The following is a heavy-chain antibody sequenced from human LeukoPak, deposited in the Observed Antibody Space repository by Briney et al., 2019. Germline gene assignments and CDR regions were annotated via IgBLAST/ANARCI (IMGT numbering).Heavy chain of an antibody. CDR2: INSDGSTT. J-gene: IGHJ6*02. CDR3: ASGYSGSWYYYYYYGMDV. Sequence: GGSLRLSCAASGFTFSSYWMHWVRQAPGKGLVWVSRINSDGSTTSYADSVKGRITISRDNAKNTLYLQMNSLRAEDTAVYYCASGYSGSWYYYYYYGMDVWGQGTTVTVSS. CDR1: GFTFSSYW. D-gene: IGHD6-13*01. V-gene: IGHV3-74*01.